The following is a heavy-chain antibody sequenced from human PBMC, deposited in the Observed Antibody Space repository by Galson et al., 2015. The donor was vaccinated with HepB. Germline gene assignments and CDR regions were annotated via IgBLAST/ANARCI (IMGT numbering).Heavy chain of an antibody. Sequence: SVKVSCKASGYTFTSYGISWVRQAPGQGLEWMGWISAYNGNTNYAQKLQGRVTMTTDTSTSTAYMELRSLRSDDTAVYYCARGRHTPDGRATSAKYYFDYWGQGTLVTVSS. CDR3: ARGRHTPDGRATSAKYYFDY. CDR1: GYTFTSYG. D-gene: IGHD1-1*01. CDR2: ISAYNGNT. V-gene: IGHV1-18*04. J-gene: IGHJ4*02.